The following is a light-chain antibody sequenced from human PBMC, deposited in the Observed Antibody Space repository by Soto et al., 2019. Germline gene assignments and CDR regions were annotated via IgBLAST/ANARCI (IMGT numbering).Light chain of an antibody. CDR2: EDS. CDR3: CSYASGSTWV. Sequence: QSVLTQPASVSGSPGQSITISCTGTSSDVGSHNLVSWYQQHPGKAPKIIISEDSKRPSGISNRFSGSKSGNTASLTISGLQAEDEADYYCCSYASGSTWVFGGGTKLTV. CDR1: SSDVGSHNL. J-gene: IGLJ3*02. V-gene: IGLV2-23*01.